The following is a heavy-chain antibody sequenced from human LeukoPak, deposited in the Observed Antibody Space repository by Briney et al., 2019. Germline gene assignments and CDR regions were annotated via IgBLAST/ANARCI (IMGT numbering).Heavy chain of an antibody. Sequence: SETLSLTCSVSGGSISNYYWNWIRQPAGKGLEWIGRIYASGSTNYDPSLKSRVTISMDKSKNHFSLNLKSVTAADTGFYYCARDFYGDDGHHPFDYWGQGIQVTVSS. J-gene: IGHJ4*02. CDR1: GGSISNYY. CDR2: IYASGST. CDR3: ARDFYGDDGHHPFDY. V-gene: IGHV4-4*07. D-gene: IGHD2/OR15-2a*01.